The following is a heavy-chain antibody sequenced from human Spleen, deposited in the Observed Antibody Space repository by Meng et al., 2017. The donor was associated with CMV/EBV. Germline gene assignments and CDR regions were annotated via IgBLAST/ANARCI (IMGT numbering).Heavy chain of an antibody. CDR1: GYTFSAYY. J-gene: IGHJ6*02. V-gene: IGHV1-18*04. CDR3: AREYTNLYGMDV. D-gene: IGHD1-1*01. Sequence: ASVKVSCKASGYTFSAYYIHWVRQAPGQGLEWMGWISAYNGNTNYAQKLQGRVTMTTDTSTSTAYMELRSLRSDDTAVYYCAREYTNLYGMDVWGQGTTVTVSS. CDR2: ISAYNGNT.